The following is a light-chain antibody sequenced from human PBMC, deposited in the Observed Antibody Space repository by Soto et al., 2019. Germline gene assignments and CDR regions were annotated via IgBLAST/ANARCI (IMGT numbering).Light chain of an antibody. J-gene: IGKJ2*01. CDR2: GAS. CDR1: QSVSSSY. V-gene: IGKV3-20*01. Sequence: EIVLPQSPDTLSVSPGERATLSCRASQSVSSSYSAWYQQKPGQAPRLVVHGASNRAAGIPDRFSGRGSGTDFTLTISRLEPEDFAVYYCQQYGRPPMYTFGQGTKVEIK. CDR3: QQYGRPPMYT.